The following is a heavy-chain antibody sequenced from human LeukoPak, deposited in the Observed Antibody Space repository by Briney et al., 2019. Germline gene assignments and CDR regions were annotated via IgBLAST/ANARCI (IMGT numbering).Heavy chain of an antibody. CDR3: ARSGNYYDSSGYQDY. J-gene: IGHJ4*02. CDR2: IYSGGST. Sequence: GGSLRLSCAASGFTVSSNYMSWVRQAPGKGLEWVSVIYSGGSTYYADSVKGRFTISRDNSKNTLYLQMNSLRAEDTAVYYCARSGNYYDSSGYQDYWGQGTLVTVSS. D-gene: IGHD3-22*01. V-gene: IGHV3-66*01. CDR1: GFTVSSNY.